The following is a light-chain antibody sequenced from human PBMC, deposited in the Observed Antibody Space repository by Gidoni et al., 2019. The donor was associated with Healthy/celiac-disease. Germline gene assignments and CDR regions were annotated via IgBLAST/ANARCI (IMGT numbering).Light chain of an antibody. V-gene: IGKV2-28*01. Sequence: VMNQSPLSLPVTPGEPASISCRSNPSLLHSNGYNYLDWYLQKPGQSPQLLLYLGANRASGVPDRFSGSGSGTDFTLKTSRGEDEDVVVYYCMQALQTAGFTFGPGTKVDIK. CDR1: PSLLHSNGYNY. CDR3: MQALQTAGFT. CDR2: LGA. J-gene: IGKJ3*01.